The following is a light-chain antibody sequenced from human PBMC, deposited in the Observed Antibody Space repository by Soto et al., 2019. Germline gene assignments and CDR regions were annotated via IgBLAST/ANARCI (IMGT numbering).Light chain of an antibody. J-gene: IGKJ2*01. CDR1: ETVDGW. CDR2: EAS. Sequence: DVQLTQSPSTVSAFVGDRVTITCRASETVDGWLAWYQQKPGKAPNLLISEASTLQSGVSSRFSGSGSETDFTLTVSSLQPGDSATYFCHQYRSYPYTFGQGTRLEIK. CDR3: HQYRSYPYT. V-gene: IGKV1-5*03.